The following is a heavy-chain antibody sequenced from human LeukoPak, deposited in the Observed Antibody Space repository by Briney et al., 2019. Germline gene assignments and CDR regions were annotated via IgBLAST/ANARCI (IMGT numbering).Heavy chain of an antibody. Sequence: GGSLGLSCAASGFTFSSYAMSWVRQAPGKGLEWVSAISGSGGSTYCADSVKGRFTISRDNSKSTLFLQMNSLRAEDTAVYYCAKDPRVGSRVATPCHWGQGTLVTVSS. V-gene: IGHV3-23*01. D-gene: IGHD5-24*01. J-gene: IGHJ4*02. CDR1: GFTFSSYA. CDR2: ISGSGGST. CDR3: AKDPRVGSRVATPCH.